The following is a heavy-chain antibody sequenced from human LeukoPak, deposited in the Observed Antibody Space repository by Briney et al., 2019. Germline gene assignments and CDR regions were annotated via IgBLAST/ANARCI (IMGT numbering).Heavy chain of an antibody. CDR2: IYPGYSDT. CDR1: GYSFTSYW. V-gene: IGHV5-51*01. CDR3: ARQWHCSGGTCHFDY. D-gene: IGHD2-15*01. J-gene: IGHJ4*02. Sequence: GESLKISRNSSGYSFTSYWIGLVRQMPGKGLEWMGIIYPGYSDTRYSPSFQGQITISADKSISTAYVQWSSLKASGTAMYYCARQWHCSGGTCHFDYWGQGTLVTSPQ.